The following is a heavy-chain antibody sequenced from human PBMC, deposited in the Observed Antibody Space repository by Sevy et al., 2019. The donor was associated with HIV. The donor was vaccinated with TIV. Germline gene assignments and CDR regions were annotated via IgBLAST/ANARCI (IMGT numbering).Heavy chain of an antibody. CDR3: AGDSYCSGGSCYRNWFDP. D-gene: IGHD2-15*01. Sequence: ASVKVSCKASGGTFSSYAISWVRQAPGQGLEWMGGIIPIFGTANYAQKFQGRVTITADESTSTAYMELSSLRSEDTAVYYCAGDSYCSGGSCYRNWFDPWGQGTLVTVSS. CDR2: IIPIFGTA. V-gene: IGHV1-69*01. CDR1: GGTFSSYA. J-gene: IGHJ5*02.